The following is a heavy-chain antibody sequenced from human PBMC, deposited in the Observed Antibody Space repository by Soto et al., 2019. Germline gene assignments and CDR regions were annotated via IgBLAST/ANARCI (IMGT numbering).Heavy chain of an antibody. D-gene: IGHD5-12*01. CDR3: ARDHPFIVATMSIDF. V-gene: IGHV1-18*01. J-gene: IGHJ4*02. Sequence: QVQLAQSGGEVKKLGASLKVSCKASGYTFTNYGISWVRQAPGQGLEWMGWISPYNGHTNSAQKCPESMSMTTDTSTATAYMELRSLRTDDTAVYYCARDHPFIVATMSIDFWGQGTLVSVSS. CDR1: GYTFTNYG. CDR2: ISPYNGHT.